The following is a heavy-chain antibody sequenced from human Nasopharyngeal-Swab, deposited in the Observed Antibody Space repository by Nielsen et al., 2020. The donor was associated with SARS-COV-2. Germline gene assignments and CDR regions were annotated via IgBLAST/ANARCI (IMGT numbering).Heavy chain of an antibody. D-gene: IGHD3-10*01. CDR3: ARDRGFGELWGY. Sequence: GESLKISCAASGFTFSSYSMNWVRQAPGKGLEWVSSISSSSSYIYYADSVKGRFTISRDNAKNSLYLQMNSLRAEDTAVYYCARDRGFGELWGYWGQGTLVTVSS. CDR2: ISSSSSYI. V-gene: IGHV3-21*01. CDR1: GFTFSSYS. J-gene: IGHJ4*02.